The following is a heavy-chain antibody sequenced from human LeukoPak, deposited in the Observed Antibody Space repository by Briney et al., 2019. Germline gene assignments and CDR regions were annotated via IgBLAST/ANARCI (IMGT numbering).Heavy chain of an antibody. D-gene: IGHD3-16*01. J-gene: IGHJ4*02. CDR1: GYTFTSYG. CDR2: IGAYDGNT. Sequence: ASVKVSCKASGYTFTSYGISWVRQAPGQGLEWMGWIGAYDGNTNYAQKLQGRVTMTTDTSTNTAYMELRSLRSDDTAVYYCARDRLNGGYFDYWGQGTLVTVSS. CDR3: ARDRLNGGYFDY. V-gene: IGHV1-18*01.